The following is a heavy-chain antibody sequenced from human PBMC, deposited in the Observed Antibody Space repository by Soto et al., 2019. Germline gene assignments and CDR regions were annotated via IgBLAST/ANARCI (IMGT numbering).Heavy chain of an antibody. CDR1: GFTFSSYD. CDR3: ERGDNWNDLDY. V-gene: IGHV3-13*04. CDR2: IGTAGDT. D-gene: IGHD1-20*01. Sequence: EVQLVESGGGLVQPGGSLRLSCAASGFTFSSYDMHWVRQATGKGLEWVSAIGTAGDTYYPGSVKGRFTISRENAKNSLYLQMNSLRAGDTAVYYCERGDNWNDLDYGGQGTLVTVSS. J-gene: IGHJ4*02.